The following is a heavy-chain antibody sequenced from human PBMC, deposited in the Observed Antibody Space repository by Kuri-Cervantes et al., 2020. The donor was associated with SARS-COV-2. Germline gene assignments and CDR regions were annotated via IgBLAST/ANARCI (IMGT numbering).Heavy chain of an antibody. Sequence: SETLSLTCTVSGVSISSTSYYWAWIRQPPGKGLEWNGSINYIGNSYRNPSLRSRVIMSVDTSKNQFSVNINSVTAADTAIYFCARHPNSMSGFDPWGQGTPVTVSS. CDR2: INYIGNS. V-gene: IGHV4-39*01. J-gene: IGHJ5*02. CDR1: GVSISSTSYY. CDR3: ARHPNSMSGFDP. D-gene: IGHD3-3*02.